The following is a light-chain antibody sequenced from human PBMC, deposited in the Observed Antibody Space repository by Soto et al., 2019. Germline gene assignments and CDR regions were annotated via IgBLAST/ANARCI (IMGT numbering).Light chain of an antibody. CDR3: QHRSNLPLT. CDR2: DAS. V-gene: IGKV3-11*01. CDR1: QSVSSY. Sequence: EIVLTQSPATLSLSPGERATLSCRASQSVSSYLAWYQQKPGQAPRLLIYDASNRATGIPARFSGSGSGTDFTLTISSLEPLYFSVYYCQHRSNLPLTFCQGPRLEI. J-gene: IGKJ5*01.